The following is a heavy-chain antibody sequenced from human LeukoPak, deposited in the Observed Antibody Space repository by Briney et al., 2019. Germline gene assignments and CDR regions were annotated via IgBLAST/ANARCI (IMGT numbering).Heavy chain of an antibody. J-gene: IGHJ5*02. CDR1: GGSFSGYY. CDR2: INHSGIT. CDR3: ARDRPVAGANWFDP. D-gene: IGHD6-13*01. Sequence: PSETLSLTCAVYGGSFSGYYWSWIRQPPGKGLEWLGEINHSGITNYNPSLKSRVTISLDTSKNQFSLKLSSVTAADTAMYYCARDRPVAGANWFDPWGQGALVTVSS. V-gene: IGHV4-34*01.